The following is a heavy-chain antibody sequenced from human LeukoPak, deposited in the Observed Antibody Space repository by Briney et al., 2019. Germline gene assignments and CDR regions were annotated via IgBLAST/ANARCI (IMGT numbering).Heavy chain of an antibody. D-gene: IGHD6-19*01. CDR2: INSDGRST. Sequence: GGSLRLSCAASGFTFSSYWMHWVRQAPGKGLVGVSRINSDGRSTNYADSVKGRFTISRDNSKNTLYLQMNSLRAEDTAVYYCARGARGSGWRGFDYWGQGTLVTVSS. CDR1: GFTFSSYW. V-gene: IGHV3-74*01. J-gene: IGHJ4*02. CDR3: ARGARGSGWRGFDY.